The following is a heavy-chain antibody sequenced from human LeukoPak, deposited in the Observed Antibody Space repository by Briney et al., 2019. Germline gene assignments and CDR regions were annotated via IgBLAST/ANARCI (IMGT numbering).Heavy chain of an antibody. V-gene: IGHV3-20*04. D-gene: IGHD3-22*01. Sequence: GGSLRLSCAASGFTFDDYGMSWVRQAPGKGLEWVSGINWNGGSTGYADSVKGRFTISRDNAKNSLYLQMNSLRAEDTALYYCARDHGVWDGSGYYGAHDYWGQGTLVTVSS. CDR1: GFTFDDYG. J-gene: IGHJ4*02. CDR2: INWNGGST. CDR3: ARDHGVWDGSGYYGAHDY.